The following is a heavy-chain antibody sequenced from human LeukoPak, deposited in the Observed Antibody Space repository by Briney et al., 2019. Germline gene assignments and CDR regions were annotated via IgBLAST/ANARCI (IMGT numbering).Heavy chain of an antibody. CDR1: GGTFSSYA. D-gene: IGHD3-3*01. Sequence: ASVKVSCKASGGTFSSYAISWVRHAPGQGLECMGGIIPIFGTANYAQKFQGRVTMTTEKSTSTAYMELRSLGSDDTAVDYCARGGHDLADWFDPWGQGTLVTVSS. CDR3: ARGGHDLADWFDP. J-gene: IGHJ5*02. V-gene: IGHV1-69*05. CDR2: IIPIFGTA.